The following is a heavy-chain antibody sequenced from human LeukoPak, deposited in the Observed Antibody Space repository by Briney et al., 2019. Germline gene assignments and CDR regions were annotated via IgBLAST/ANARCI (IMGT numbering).Heavy chain of an antibody. V-gene: IGHV3-48*03. Sequence: GGSLRLSCAASGFTFSSYEMNWVRQCAGKGLEWVAYISSSCSPIYYADSVTGPFTVSRANAQNSLYLQMNSLRAEDTAVYYCAELGITMIGGVWGKGTTVTISS. CDR2: ISSSCSPI. CDR3: AELGITMIGGV. D-gene: IGHD3-10*02. J-gene: IGHJ6*04. CDR1: GFTFSSYE.